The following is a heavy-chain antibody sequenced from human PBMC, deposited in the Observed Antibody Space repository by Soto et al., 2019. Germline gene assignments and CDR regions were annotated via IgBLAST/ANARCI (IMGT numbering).Heavy chain of an antibody. CDR3: ARGSRQDRLDY. CDR1: GGSISSGGYY. Sequence: SETLSLTCTVSGGSISSGGYYWSWIRQHPGKGPEWIGYIHYSGGTHYNPSLKSRVTISVDTSKNQLSLKLGSVTAADTAVYYCARGSRQDRLDYWGQGTLVTVSS. J-gene: IGHJ4*02. CDR2: IHYSGGT. D-gene: IGHD5-12*01. V-gene: IGHV4-31*03.